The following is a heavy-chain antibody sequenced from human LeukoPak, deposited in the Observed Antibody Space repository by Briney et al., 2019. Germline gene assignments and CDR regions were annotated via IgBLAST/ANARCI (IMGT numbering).Heavy chain of an antibody. J-gene: IGHJ3*02. Sequence: ASVKVPCKASGYTFTSYGISWVRQAPGQGLEWMGWISAYNGNTNYAQKLQGRVTMTTDTSTSTAYMELRSLRSDDTAVYYCAREEGYYYDSSGYYPDAFDIWGQGTMVTVSS. V-gene: IGHV1-18*01. CDR2: ISAYNGNT. D-gene: IGHD3-22*01. CDR3: AREEGYYYDSSGYYPDAFDI. CDR1: GYTFTSYG.